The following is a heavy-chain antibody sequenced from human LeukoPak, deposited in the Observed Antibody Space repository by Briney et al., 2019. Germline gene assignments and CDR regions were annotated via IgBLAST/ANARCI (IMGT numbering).Heavy chain of an antibody. CDR1: GGTFSSYA. CDR3: ARGGEEKDYDFWSGSSYYYYYYMDV. CDR2: IIPIFGTA. Sequence: SVKVSCKASGGTFSSYAISWVRQAPGQGLEWMGGIIPIFGTANYAQKFQGRVTITADESTSTAYMELSSLRSEDTAVYYCARGGEEKDYDFWSGSSYYYYYYMDVWGKGTTVTVSS. J-gene: IGHJ6*03. D-gene: IGHD3-3*01. V-gene: IGHV1-69*13.